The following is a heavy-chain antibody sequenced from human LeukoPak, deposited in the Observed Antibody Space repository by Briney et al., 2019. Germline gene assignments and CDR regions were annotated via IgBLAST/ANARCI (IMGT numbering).Heavy chain of an antibody. J-gene: IGHJ5*02. CDR1: GYTFTGYY. D-gene: IGHD3-10*01. Sequence: ASVKVSCKASGYTFTGYYMHWVRQAPGQGLEWMGWINPNSGGTNYAQKFQGRVTMTRDTSISTAYMELSRQRSDDTAVYCCARDPYGSGQFDPWGQGTLVTVSS. CDR2: INPNSGGT. CDR3: ARDPYGSGQFDP. V-gene: IGHV1-2*02.